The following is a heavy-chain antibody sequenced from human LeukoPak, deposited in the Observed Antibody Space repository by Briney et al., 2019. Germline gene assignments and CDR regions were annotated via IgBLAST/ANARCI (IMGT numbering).Heavy chain of an antibody. V-gene: IGHV1-3*01. CDR2: INAGNGNT. CDR3: ATCGITGTTPLDY. J-gene: IGHJ4*02. Sequence: ASVKVSCKASGYTFTSYAMHWVRQAPGQRLEWMGWINAGNGNTKHSQKFQGRVTITRDTSASTAYMELSSLRSEDTAVYYCATCGITGTTPLDYWGQGTLVTVSS. D-gene: IGHD1/OR15-1a*01. CDR1: GYTFTSYA.